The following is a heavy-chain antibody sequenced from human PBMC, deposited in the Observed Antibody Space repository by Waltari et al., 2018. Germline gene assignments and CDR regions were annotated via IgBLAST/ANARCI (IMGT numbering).Heavy chain of an antibody. Sequence: QVQLQQWGAGLLKPSETLSLTCAVYGGSFSGYYWSWIRQPPGTGLEWIGEINHSGSTNYSPSLKSRVTISVDTSKNQFSLKLSSVTAADTAVYYCARDRNGNYYGSGSYWADVYYYYGMDVWGQGTTVTVSS. CDR2: INHSGST. V-gene: IGHV4-34*01. D-gene: IGHD3-10*01. CDR3: ARDRNGNYYGSGSYWADVYYYYGMDV. J-gene: IGHJ6*02. CDR1: GGSFSGYY.